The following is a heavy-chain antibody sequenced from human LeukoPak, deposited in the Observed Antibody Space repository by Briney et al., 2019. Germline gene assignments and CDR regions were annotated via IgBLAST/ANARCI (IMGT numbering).Heavy chain of an antibody. CDR2: INPSGGST. CDR3: ARAGYCSSTSCPYFDY. D-gene: IGHD2-2*01. CDR1: GYTLTELS. V-gene: IGHV1-46*01. Sequence: ASVKVSCKVSGYTLTELSMHWVRQAPGKGLEWMGIINPSGGSTSYAQKFQGRVTMTRDTSTSTVYMELSSLRSEDTAVYYCARAGYCSSTSCPYFDYWGQGTLVTVSS. J-gene: IGHJ4*02.